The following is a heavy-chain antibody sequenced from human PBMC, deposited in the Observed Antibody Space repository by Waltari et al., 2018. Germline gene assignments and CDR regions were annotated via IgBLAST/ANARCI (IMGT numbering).Heavy chain of an antibody. Sequence: EVQLVESGGGLVKPGGSLRLSCSASGFPFSNAWMNWMRQAPGKGLEWVGRIKSTVDGGTTDYAAPVQGRFTISRDDSKNTLYLQMSSLRTEDTAVYYCLFVDTALIIPDVFDLWGQGTLVTVSS. J-gene: IGHJ3*01. CDR3: LFVDTALIIPDVFDL. D-gene: IGHD5-18*01. V-gene: IGHV3-15*01. CDR2: IKSTVDGGTT. CDR1: GFPFSNAW.